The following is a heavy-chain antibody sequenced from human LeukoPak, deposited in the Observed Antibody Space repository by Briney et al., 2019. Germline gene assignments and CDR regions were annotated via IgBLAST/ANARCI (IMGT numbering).Heavy chain of an antibody. D-gene: IGHD3-22*01. CDR1: GFTFSSYA. Sequence: GGSLRLSCAASGFTFSSYAMSWVRQAPGKGLEWVSAISGSGGSTYYADSVKGRFTISRDNPKSTLYLQMNSLTVEDTAIYYCAREGHYDSRGPDYWGQGTLVTVSS. V-gene: IGHV3-23*01. CDR2: ISGSGGST. J-gene: IGHJ4*02. CDR3: AREGHYDSRGPDY.